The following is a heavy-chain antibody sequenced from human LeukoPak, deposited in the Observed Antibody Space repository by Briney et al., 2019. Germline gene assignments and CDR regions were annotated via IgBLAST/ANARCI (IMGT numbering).Heavy chain of an antibody. CDR3: AKGYSSSPRDLDY. Sequence: GGSLRLSCAASGFTFSSYAMNWVRQAPGKGLEWVSGISWNSGSIGYADSVKGRFTISRDNAKNSLYLQMNSLRAEDTALYYCAKGYSSSPRDLDYWGQGALVTVSS. J-gene: IGHJ4*02. CDR1: GFTFSSYA. D-gene: IGHD6-13*01. V-gene: IGHV3-9*01. CDR2: ISWNSGSI.